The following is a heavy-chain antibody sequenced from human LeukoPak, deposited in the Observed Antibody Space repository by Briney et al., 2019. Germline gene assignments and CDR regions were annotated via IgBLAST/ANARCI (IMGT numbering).Heavy chain of an antibody. D-gene: IGHD6-6*01. CDR2: IYHSGNA. CDR1: GYSISSGYY. Sequence: SETLSLTCTVSGYSISSGYYWGWIRQPPGKGLEWIGSIYHSGNANYNPSLKTRVTMSVDKSKNQFSLILSSVTAADTAVYYCARDVGARLSGFWGQGTLVTVSS. CDR3: ARDVGARLSGF. J-gene: IGHJ4*02. V-gene: IGHV4-38-2*02.